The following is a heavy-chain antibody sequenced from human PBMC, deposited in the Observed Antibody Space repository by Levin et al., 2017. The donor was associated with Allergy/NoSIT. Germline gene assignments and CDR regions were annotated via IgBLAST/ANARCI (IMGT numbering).Heavy chain of an antibody. Sequence: ASVKVSCKASGYTFTNYGISWVRQAPGQGLEWMGWISAYIVNTNNAQKLQDRVSLTTDTSTSTAYMELRSLRSDDTAVYYCARVGGWGWLPYYFDYWGQGTLVTVSS. J-gene: IGHJ4*02. CDR2: ISAYIVNT. D-gene: IGHD5-24*01. CDR1: GYTFTNYG. V-gene: IGHV1-18*01. CDR3: ARVGGWGWLPYYFDY.